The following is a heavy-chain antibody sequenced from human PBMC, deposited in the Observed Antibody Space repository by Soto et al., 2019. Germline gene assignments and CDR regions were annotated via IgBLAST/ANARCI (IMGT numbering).Heavy chain of an antibody. CDR1: GGSISSGGYY. J-gene: IGHJ2*01. D-gene: IGHD3-22*01. CDR2: IYYSGTT. V-gene: IGHV4-31*03. Sequence: QVQLQESGPGLVKPSQTLSLTCTVSGGSISSGGYYWSWIRQHPGKGLEWIGLIYYSGTTYYTTSLKSRGIISVDPSKNQFSLKLTSVTAADTAVYYCARVGYYDRSGYYPYWSFDLWGRGTLVTVSS. CDR3: ARVGYYDRSGYYPYWSFDL.